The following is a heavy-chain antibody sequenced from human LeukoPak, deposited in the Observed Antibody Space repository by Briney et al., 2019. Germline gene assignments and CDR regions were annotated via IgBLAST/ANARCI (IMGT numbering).Heavy chain of an antibody. V-gene: IGHV3-74*01. CDR1: GFTFSSYW. CDR2: INSDGSST. D-gene: IGHD3-3*01. J-gene: IGHJ5*02. Sequence: GGSLRLSCAASGFTFSSYWMHWVRQAPGKGLLWVSRINSDGSSTSYADSVKGRFTISRDNAKNTLYLQMNSLRAEDTAVYYCARAPYYDFWSGYGWFDPWGQGTLVTVSS. CDR3: ARAPYYDFWSGYGWFDP.